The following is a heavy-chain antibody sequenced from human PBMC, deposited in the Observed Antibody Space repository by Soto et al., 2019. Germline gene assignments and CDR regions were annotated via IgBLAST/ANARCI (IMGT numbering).Heavy chain of an antibody. J-gene: IGHJ6*02. CDR2: IYHSGST. CDR3: ARVRGYSYGFSGYYGMDV. V-gene: IGHV4-4*02. D-gene: IGHD5-18*01. CDR1: GGSISSSNW. Sequence: SETLSLTCAVSGGSISSSNWWSFVRQPPGKGLEWIGEIYHSGSTNYNPSLKSRVTISVDKSKNQFSLKLSSVTAADTAVYFCARVRGYSYGFSGYYGMDVWGQGTTVTVSS.